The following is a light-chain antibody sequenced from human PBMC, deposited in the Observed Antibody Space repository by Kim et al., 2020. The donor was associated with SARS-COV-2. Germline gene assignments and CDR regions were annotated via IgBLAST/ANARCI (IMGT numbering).Light chain of an antibody. V-gene: IGKV1-33*01. CDR1: NNINNY. Sequence: APGGDRVTSTCRAGNNINNYLNWYQQKPGKAPNLLISDASTLQTGVPPRFSGSGSRTDFTLTISSLQAEDVATYYCQQYEGLPLTFGGGTKVDIK. CDR3: QQYEGLPLT. J-gene: IGKJ4*01. CDR2: DAS.